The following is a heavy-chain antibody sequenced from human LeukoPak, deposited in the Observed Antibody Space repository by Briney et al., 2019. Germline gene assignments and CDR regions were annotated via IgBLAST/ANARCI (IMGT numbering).Heavy chain of an antibody. J-gene: IGHJ5*02. V-gene: IGHV2-70*11. D-gene: IGHD3-10*01. CDR3: ARMVDYGSGNYPFDP. CDR2: IDWDDDK. Sequence: GSGPTLVNPTQTLTLTCTFSGFSLSTSGMCVSWIRQPPGKALEWLARIDWDDDKNYSTSLKTRLTISKDASKNQVVLTMTNMDPVDTATYYCARMVDYGSGNYPFDPWGQGTLVTVSS. CDR1: GFSLSTSGMC.